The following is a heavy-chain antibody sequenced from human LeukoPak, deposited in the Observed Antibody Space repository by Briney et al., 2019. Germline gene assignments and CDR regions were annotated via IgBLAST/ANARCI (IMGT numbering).Heavy chain of an antibody. CDR1: GFTVSSNY. J-gene: IGHJ3*02. CDR3: ARDIGSGYSPDAFDI. D-gene: IGHD3-22*01. V-gene: IGHV3-53*01. Sequence: GRSLRLSCAASGFTVSSNYMSWVRQAPGKGLEWVSVIYSGGSTYYADSVKGRFTISRDNSKNTLYLQMNSLRAEDTAVYYCARDIGSGYSPDAFDIWGQGTMVTVSS. CDR2: IYSGGST.